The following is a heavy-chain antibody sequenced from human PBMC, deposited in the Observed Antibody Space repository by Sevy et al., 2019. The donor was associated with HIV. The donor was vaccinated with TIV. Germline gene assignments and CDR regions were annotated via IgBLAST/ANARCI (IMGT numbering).Heavy chain of an antibody. V-gene: IGHV4-34*01. Sequence: SETLSLTCAVYGGSFSGYYWSWIRQPPGKGLEWIGEINHSGSTNYNPSLKSRVTISVDTSKNQFSLKLSSVTAADTAVYYCARGSGGRYPYYYYYGMDVWGQGTTVTVSS. CDR2: INHSGST. D-gene: IGHD2-15*01. CDR1: GGSFSGYY. J-gene: IGHJ6*02. CDR3: ARGSGGRYPYYYYYGMDV.